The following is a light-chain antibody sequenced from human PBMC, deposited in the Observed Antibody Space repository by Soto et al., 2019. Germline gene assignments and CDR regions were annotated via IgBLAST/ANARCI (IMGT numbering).Light chain of an antibody. J-gene: IGLJ1*01. CDR1: DSDIGGYDH. Sequence: QSALTQPASVSASPGQSIAISCTGTDSDIGGYDHVSWYQQHPGKAPKLLIYDVTNRPSGVSSRFSGSKAGRTASLTISWLQNEDEADYYCSSHTSSTALVFGTGTKLTVL. CDR2: DVT. V-gene: IGLV2-14*03. CDR3: SSHTSSTALV.